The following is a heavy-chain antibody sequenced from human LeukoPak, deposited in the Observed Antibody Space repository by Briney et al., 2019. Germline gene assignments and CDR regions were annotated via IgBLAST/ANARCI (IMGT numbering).Heavy chain of an antibody. CDR3: ARARSYYYAFDI. CDR1: GFTFSSYS. J-gene: IGHJ3*02. Sequence: SGGSLRLSCAASGFTFSSYSMNWVRQAPGKGLKWVSSISSSSSYIYYADSVKGRFTISRDNAKNSLYLQMNSLRAEDTAVYYCARARSYYYAFDIWGQGTMVTVSS. D-gene: IGHD1-26*01. V-gene: IGHV3-21*01. CDR2: ISSSSSYI.